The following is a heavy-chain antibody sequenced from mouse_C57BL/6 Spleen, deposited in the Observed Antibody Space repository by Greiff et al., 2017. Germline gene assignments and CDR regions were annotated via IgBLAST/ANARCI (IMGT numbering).Heavy chain of an antibody. CDR2: ISNLAYSI. V-gene: IGHV5-15*01. Sequence: EVKLMESGGGLVQPGGSLKLSCAASGFTFSDYGMPWVRQAPRKGPEWVAFISNLAYSIYYADTVTGRFTISRENAKKTLKLEMSSMRAEDTAMYYCARQVVDLYAMDYWGQGTSVTVSS. CDR1: GFTFSDYG. J-gene: IGHJ4*01. CDR3: ARQVVDLYAMDY. D-gene: IGHD1-1*01.